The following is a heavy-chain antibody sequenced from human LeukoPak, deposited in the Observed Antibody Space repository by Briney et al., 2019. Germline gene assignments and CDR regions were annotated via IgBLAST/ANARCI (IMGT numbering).Heavy chain of an antibody. D-gene: IGHD1-26*01. J-gene: IGHJ4*02. V-gene: IGHV3-48*01. CDR3: ARESPAVWELRKDLDY. Sequence: PGGSLRLSCAASGFTFSSYTMNWVRQAPGKGLEWVSSISSSSSTIYYADSVKGRFTISRDNAKNSLYLQMNSLRAEDTAVYYCARESPAVWELRKDLDYWGQGTLVTVSS. CDR1: GFTFSSYT. CDR2: ISSSSSTI.